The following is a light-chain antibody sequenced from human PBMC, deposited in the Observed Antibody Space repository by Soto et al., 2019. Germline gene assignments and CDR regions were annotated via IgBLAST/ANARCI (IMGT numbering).Light chain of an antibody. V-gene: IGKV3-20*01. CDR3: QQYGGSNS. J-gene: IGKJ4*01. Sequence: EIVLTQSPGTLSLSPGQRATLSCRASQTVLTDSLAWYQQIPGQAPRLLIFGASSRATGIPDRFSGTGSGRDFTLTINRLEPEDFAFYYCQQYGGSNSFGGGTKVETK. CDR1: QTVLTDS. CDR2: GAS.